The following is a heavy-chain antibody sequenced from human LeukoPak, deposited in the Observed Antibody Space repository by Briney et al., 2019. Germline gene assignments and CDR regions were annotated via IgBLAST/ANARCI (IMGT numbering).Heavy chain of an antibody. CDR2: IIPIFGTA. V-gene: IGHV1-69*13. D-gene: IGHD3/OR15-3a*01. Sequence: GASVKVSCKASGGTFSSYAISWVRQAPGQGLEWMGGIIPIFGTANYAQKFQGRVTITADESTSTAYMELSSLRSEDTAVYYCARDGAPGGAWVAWYYWGQGTLVTVSS. CDR3: ARDGAPGGAWVAWYY. J-gene: IGHJ4*02. CDR1: GGTFSSYA.